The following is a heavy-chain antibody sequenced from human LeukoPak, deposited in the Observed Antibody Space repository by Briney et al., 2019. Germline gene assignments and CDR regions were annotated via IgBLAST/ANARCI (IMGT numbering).Heavy chain of an antibody. V-gene: IGHV3-48*04. J-gene: IGHJ4*02. D-gene: IGHD3-9*01. CDR2: ISSSGSTI. CDR3: ARGGGLRYFDWLLYREFDY. Sequence: PGGSLRLSCAASGFTFSSYGMHWVRQAPGKGLEWVSYISSSGSTIYYADSVKGRFTISRDNAKNSLYLQMNSLRAEDTAVYYCARGGGLRYFDWLLYREFDYWGQGTLVTVSS. CDR1: GFTFSSYG.